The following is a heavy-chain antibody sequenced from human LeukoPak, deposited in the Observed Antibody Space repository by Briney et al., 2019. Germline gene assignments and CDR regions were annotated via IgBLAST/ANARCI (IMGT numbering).Heavy chain of an antibody. J-gene: IGHJ4*02. V-gene: IGHV4-39*01. D-gene: IGHD2-2*01. CDR3: ARQLGYCSSTSCYADKVDY. CDR2: IYYSGST. Sequence: SETLSLTCTVSGGSISSSSYYWGWIHQPPGKGLEWIGSIYYSGSTYYNPSLKSRVTISVDTSKNQFSLKLSSVTAADTAVYYCARQLGYCSSTSCYADKVDYWGQGALVTVSS. CDR1: GGSISSSSYY.